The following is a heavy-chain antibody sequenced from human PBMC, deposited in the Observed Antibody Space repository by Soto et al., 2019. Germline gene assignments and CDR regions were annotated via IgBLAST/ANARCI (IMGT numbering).Heavy chain of an antibody. Sequence: GGSLRLSCAASGFTFSSYGMHWVRQDPGKGLEWVAVISYDGSNKYYADSVKGRFTISRDNSKNTLYLQMNSLRAEDTAVYYCAKVSYSSGWYVPGNYYYCYGMDVWGQGTTVTVSS. CDR3: AKVSYSSGWYVPGNYYYCYGMDV. CDR2: ISYDGSNK. CDR1: GFTFSSYG. D-gene: IGHD6-19*01. V-gene: IGHV3-30*18. J-gene: IGHJ6*02.